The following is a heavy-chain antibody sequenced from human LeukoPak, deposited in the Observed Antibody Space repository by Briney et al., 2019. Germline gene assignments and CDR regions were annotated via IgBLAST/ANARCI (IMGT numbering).Heavy chain of an antibody. Sequence: PGGSLRLSCAASGFTFSSYAMGWVRRAPGKGLEWVSAISGSGGSTYYADSVKGRFTISRDNSKNTLYLQMNSLRAEDTAVYYCAKEGGNTLCFDYWGQGTLVTVSS. CDR3: AKEGGNTLCFDY. D-gene: IGHD4-23*01. V-gene: IGHV3-23*01. J-gene: IGHJ4*02. CDR1: GFTFSSYA. CDR2: ISGSGGST.